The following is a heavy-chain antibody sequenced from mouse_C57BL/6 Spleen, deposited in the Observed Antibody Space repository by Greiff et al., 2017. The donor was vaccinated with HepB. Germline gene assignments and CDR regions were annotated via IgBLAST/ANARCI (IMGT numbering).Heavy chain of an antibody. J-gene: IGHJ3*01. CDR1: GYTFTDYN. V-gene: IGHV1-22*01. Sequence: VQLQQSGPELVKPGASVKMSCKASGYTFTDYNMHWVKQSHGKSLEWIGYINPNNGGTSYNQKFKGKATLTVNKSSSTAYMELRSLTSEDSAVYYCARGGWLLASWFAYWGQGTLVTVSA. CDR3: ARGGWLLASWFAY. CDR2: INPNNGGT. D-gene: IGHD2-3*01.